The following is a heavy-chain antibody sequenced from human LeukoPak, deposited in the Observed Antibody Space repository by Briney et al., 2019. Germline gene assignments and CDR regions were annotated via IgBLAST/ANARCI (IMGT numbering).Heavy chain of an antibody. V-gene: IGHV4-30-4*08. CDR1: GGSISSGDYY. J-gene: IGHJ3*02. CDR3: ARDRGYYYDSSGYYLRDAFDI. D-gene: IGHD3-22*01. CDR2: IYYSGST. Sequence: PSETLSLTCTVSGGSISSGDYYWSWIRQPPGKGLEWIGYIYYSGSTYYNPSLKSRVTISVDTSRNQFSLKLSSVTAADTAVYYCARDRGYYYDSSGYYLRDAFDIWGQGTMVTVSS.